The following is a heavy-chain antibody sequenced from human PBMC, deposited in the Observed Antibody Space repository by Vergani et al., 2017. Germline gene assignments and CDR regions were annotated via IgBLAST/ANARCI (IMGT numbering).Heavy chain of an antibody. Sequence: EVQLLESGGGLVQPGGSLRLTCAASEFTFSNYAMNWVRQAPGKGLEWVSSISSRSSYLYYADSVKGRFTISRDNAKNSLYLQMNSLRAEDTAVYYCARGGSGSNYSFDYWGQGTLVTVSS. CDR3: ARGGSGSNYSFDY. V-gene: IGHV3-21*02. CDR2: ISSRSSYL. D-gene: IGHD3-10*01. J-gene: IGHJ4*02. CDR1: EFTFSNYA.